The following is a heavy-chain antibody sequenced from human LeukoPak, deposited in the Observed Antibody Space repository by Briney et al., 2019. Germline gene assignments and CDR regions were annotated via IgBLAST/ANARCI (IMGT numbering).Heavy chain of an antibody. CDR3: ARNTAMLYFDY. V-gene: IGHV3-7*05. CDR1: GFTFTNYW. J-gene: IGHJ4*02. Sequence: PGGSLRLSCAASGFTFTNYWMGWVRQAPGKGLEWVANIKQDGSEEYYVDSVKGRFTISRDNAKNSLYLQMNSLRAEDTAVYYCARNTAMLYFDYWGQGTLVTVSS. CDR2: IKQDGSEE. D-gene: IGHD5-18*01.